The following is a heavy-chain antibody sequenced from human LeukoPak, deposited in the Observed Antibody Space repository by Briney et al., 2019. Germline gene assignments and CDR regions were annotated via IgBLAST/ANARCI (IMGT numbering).Heavy chain of an antibody. CDR1: GYSISSGYL. D-gene: IGHD2-2*01. J-gene: IGHJ4*02. Sequence: PSETLSLTCTVSGYSISSGYLWGWIRQPPGKGLEWIGSIDGSGSSYYNPSLKSRVTISVDTSRNQFSLKMTSVTAADTAVYYCVRDMGSSTSKDWGQGTLVTVSS. CDR2: IDGSGSS. CDR3: VRDMGSSTSKD. V-gene: IGHV4-38-2*02.